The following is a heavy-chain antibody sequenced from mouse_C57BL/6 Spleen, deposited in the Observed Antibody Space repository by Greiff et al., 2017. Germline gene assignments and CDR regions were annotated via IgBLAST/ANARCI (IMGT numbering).Heavy chain of an antibody. J-gene: IGHJ4*01. CDR1: GFNIKDYY. V-gene: IGHV14-1*01. CDR3: TTGNYGNYIYAMDY. Sequence: VQLQQSGAELVRPGASVKLSCTASGFNIKDYYMHWVKQRPEQGLEWIGRIDPEDGDTEYAPKFQGKATMTADTSSNTAYLQLSSLTSEDTAVYYCTTGNYGNYIYAMDYWGQGTSVTVSS. CDR2: IDPEDGDT. D-gene: IGHD2-1*01.